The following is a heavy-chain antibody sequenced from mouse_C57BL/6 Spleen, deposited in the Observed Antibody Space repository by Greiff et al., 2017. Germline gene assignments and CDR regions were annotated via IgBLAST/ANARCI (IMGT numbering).Heavy chain of an antibody. D-gene: IGHD1-1*01. V-gene: IGHV5-9*01. CDR1: GFTFSSYT. Sequence: EVKLVESGGGLVKPGGSLKLSCAASGFTFSSYTMSWVRQTPEKRLEWVATISGGGGNTYYPDSVKGRFTISRDNAKNTLYLQMSSLRSEDTALYYCARHGTTVVATDYLDYWGQGTTLTVSS. CDR3: ARHGTTVVATDYLDY. J-gene: IGHJ2*01. CDR2: ISGGGGNT.